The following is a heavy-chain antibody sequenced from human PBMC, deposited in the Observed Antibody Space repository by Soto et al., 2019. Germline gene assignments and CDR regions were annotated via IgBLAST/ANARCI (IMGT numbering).Heavy chain of an antibody. V-gene: IGHV3-23*01. CDR1: GFTFSSYA. CDR3: AKRTKPEYCSGTTCMGNWFDP. J-gene: IGHJ5*02. CDR2: ISGSGGNT. Sequence: PGGSLRLSCAASGFTFSSYAMSWVRQAPGKGLEWVSAISGSGGNTYYADSVKGRFTISRDNSKNTLYLQMNSLRAEDSAIYYCAKRTKPEYCSGTTCMGNWFDPWGQGTVVTVSS. D-gene: IGHD2-2*01.